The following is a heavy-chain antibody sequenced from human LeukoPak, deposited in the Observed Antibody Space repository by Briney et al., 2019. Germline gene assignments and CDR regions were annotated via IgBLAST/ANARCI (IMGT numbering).Heavy chain of an antibody. CDR1: GFTVSRDY. D-gene: IGHD2-21*02. Sequence: GGSLRLSCAASGFTVSRDYMSWVRQAPGKGLEWVSVIYGGDTTYYADSVRGRFTISRDTSKNTLYLQMNSLRADDTAVYYCARDATEDVWGQGTTVTVSS. CDR3: ARDATEDV. J-gene: IGHJ6*02. V-gene: IGHV3-53*01. CDR2: IYGGDTT.